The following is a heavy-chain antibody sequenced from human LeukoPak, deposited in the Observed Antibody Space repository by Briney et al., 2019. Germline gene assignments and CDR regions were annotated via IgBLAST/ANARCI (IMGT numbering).Heavy chain of an antibody. CDR3: ARVGYYDSSGDY. CDR1: GYTFTGYY. J-gene: IGHJ4*02. Sequence: ASVKVSCKASGYTFTGYYMHWVRQAPGQGLEWMGGIIPIFGTANYAQKFQGRVTITADKSTSTAYMELSSLRSEDTAVYYCARVGYYDSSGDYWGQGTLVTVSS. D-gene: IGHD3-22*01. V-gene: IGHV1-69*06. CDR2: IIPIFGTA.